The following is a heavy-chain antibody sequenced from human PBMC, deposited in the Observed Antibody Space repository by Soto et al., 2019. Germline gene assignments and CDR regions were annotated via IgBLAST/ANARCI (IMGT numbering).Heavy chain of an antibody. D-gene: IGHD5-12*01. CDR3: ARAPPPSGSRTGPRVFDAFDI. CDR1: GGTFSSYA. V-gene: IGHV1-69*13. Sequence: SVKVSCKASGGTFSSYAISWVRQAPGQGLEWMGGIIPIFGTANYAQKFQGRVTITADESTSTAYMELSSLRSEDTAVYYCARAPPPSGSRTGPRVFDAFDIWGQGTMVTVSS. J-gene: IGHJ3*02. CDR2: IIPIFGTA.